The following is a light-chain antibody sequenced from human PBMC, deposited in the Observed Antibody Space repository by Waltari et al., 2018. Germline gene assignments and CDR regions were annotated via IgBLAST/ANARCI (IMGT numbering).Light chain of an antibody. CDR3: QQYNSWPYT. CDR2: GAS. J-gene: IGKJ2*01. CDR1: QSVSRN. V-gene: IGKV3-15*01. Sequence: ELVMAQSPGTLPASRWERVTTSCRASQSVSRNLAWYQQRPGQAPRLLVYGASTRATGVPASFSGSGSGTDFTLTISSLQSEDFAIYFCQQYNSWPYTFGQGTKLEMK.